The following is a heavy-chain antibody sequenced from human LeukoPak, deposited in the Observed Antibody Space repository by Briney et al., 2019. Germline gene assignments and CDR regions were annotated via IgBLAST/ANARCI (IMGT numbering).Heavy chain of an antibody. Sequence: ASVKVSCKASGYTFTSYDINWVRQATGQGLEWMGWMNPNSGNTGYAQKFQGRVTTTRNTSISTAYMELSSLRSEDTAVYYCARSRYNWNYRGKVNWFDPWGQGTLVTVSS. D-gene: IGHD1-7*01. CDR3: ARSRYNWNYRGKVNWFDP. V-gene: IGHV1-8*01. J-gene: IGHJ5*02. CDR1: GYTFTSYD. CDR2: MNPNSGNT.